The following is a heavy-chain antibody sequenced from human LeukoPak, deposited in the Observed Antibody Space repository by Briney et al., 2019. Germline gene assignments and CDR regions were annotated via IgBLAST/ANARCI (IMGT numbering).Heavy chain of an antibody. CDR1: GGSISSDY. D-gene: IGHD3-16*01. J-gene: IGHJ3*02. V-gene: IGHV4-59*07. Sequence: SDTLSLTCSVSGGSISSDYWNWIRQPPGKGLEWIGYIYYSGSTYYNPSLKSRVTISVDTSKNQFSLKLSSVTTADTAVYYRARRSWADRDAFDIWGQGTTVTVSS. CDR3: ARRSWADRDAFDI. CDR2: IYYSGST.